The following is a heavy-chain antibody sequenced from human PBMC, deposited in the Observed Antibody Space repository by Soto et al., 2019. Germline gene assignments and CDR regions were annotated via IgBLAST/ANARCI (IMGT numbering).Heavy chain of an antibody. D-gene: IGHD3-16*01. CDR1: GFNFSDYY. CDR3: ATGLKDASNRPSFDS. CDR2: ILSLESHK. Sequence: GGSLRLSCSGSGFNFSDYYMNWIRQTPVKGLEWVSSILSLESHKYYAASVMGRFSISRDNAKKSLFLQMNNLRAEDTGIYFCATGLKDASNRPSFDSWGPGTQVTVS. J-gene: IGHJ4*02. V-gene: IGHV3-11*01.